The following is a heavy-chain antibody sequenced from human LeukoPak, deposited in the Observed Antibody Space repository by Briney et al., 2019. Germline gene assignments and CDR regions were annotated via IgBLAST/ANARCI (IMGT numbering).Heavy chain of an antibody. V-gene: IGHV3-23*01. D-gene: IGHD3-3*01. CDR1: GFTFSNAW. CDR2: ISGSGGST. CDR3: AKERPSGWLLWGNYFDY. J-gene: IGHJ4*02. Sequence: GGSLRLSCAASGFTFSNAWMSWVRQAPGKGLEWVSAISGSGGSTYYADSVKGRFTISRDNSKNTLYLQMNSLRAEDTAVYYCAKERPSGWLLWGNYFDYWGQGTLVTVSS.